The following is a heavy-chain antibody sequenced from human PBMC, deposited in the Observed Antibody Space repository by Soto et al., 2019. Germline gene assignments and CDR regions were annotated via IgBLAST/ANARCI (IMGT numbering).Heavy chain of an antibody. J-gene: IGHJ6*03. V-gene: IGHV3-33*01. D-gene: IGHD6-13*01. CDR3: ARDFSGSRIAAASPDMDV. Sequence: QVQLVESGGGVVQPGRSLRLSCAASGFTFSSYGMHWVRQAPGKGLEWVAVIWYDGSNKYYADSVKGRFTISRDNSKNTLYLQMNSLRAEDTAVYYCARDFSGSRIAAASPDMDVWGKGTTVTVSS. CDR2: IWYDGSNK. CDR1: GFTFSSYG.